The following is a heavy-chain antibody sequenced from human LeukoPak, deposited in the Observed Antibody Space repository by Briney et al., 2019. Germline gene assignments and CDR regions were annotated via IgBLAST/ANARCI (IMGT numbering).Heavy chain of an antibody. CDR1: GFTFSSYA. V-gene: IGHV3-23*01. CDR3: AKGHYCTNGVCLNYYYYYYMDV. D-gene: IGHD2-8*01. Sequence: GGSLRLSSAASGFTFSSYAISWVRQAPGKGLEWVSAISGSGGSTYYADSVKGRFTISRDNSKNTLYLQMNSLRAEDTAVYYCAKGHYCTNGVCLNYYYYYYMDVRLKGTTVTVSS. CDR2: ISGSGGST. J-gene: IGHJ6*03.